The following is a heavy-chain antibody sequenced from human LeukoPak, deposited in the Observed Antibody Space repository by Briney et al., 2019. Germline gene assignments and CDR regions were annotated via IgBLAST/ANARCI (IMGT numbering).Heavy chain of an antibody. J-gene: IGHJ4*02. CDR3: ARYARITIFGVVIIPGAFDY. CDR1: GGSFSGYY. V-gene: IGHV4-34*01. CDR2: INHSGST. Sequence: SETLSLTCAVYGGSFSGYYWSWIRQPPGKGLEWIGEINHSGSTNYNPSLKSRVTMSVDTSKNQFSLKLSSVTAADTAVYYCARYARITIFGVVIIPGAFDYWGQGTLVTVSS. D-gene: IGHD3-3*01.